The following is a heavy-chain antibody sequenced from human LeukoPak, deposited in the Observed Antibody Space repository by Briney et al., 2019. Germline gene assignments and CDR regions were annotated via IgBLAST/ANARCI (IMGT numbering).Heavy chain of an antibody. CDR1: GFTFDDYA. J-gene: IGHJ5*02. V-gene: IGHV3-9*01. D-gene: IGHD6-13*01. Sequence: GGSLRLSCAASGFTFDDYAMHWVRQAPGKGLEWVSGISWNSGSIGYADSVKGRFTISRDNAKNSLYLQMNSLRAEDTALYYCAKGSSSSWYPHWFDPWGQGTLVTVSP. CDR3: AKGSSSSWYPHWFDP. CDR2: ISWNSGSI.